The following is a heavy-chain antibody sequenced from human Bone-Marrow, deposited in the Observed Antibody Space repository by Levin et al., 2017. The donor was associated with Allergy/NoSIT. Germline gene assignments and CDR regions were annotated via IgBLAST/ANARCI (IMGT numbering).Heavy chain of an antibody. CDR3: TTDRKAL. CDR1: ESTTFSTSW. CDR2: IKRKSDGETT. J-gene: IGHJ4*02. Sequence: GESLKISCVASESTTFSTSWMTWVRQAPGKGLEWVGRIKRKSDGETTDYAAPAKGRFIILRDDSKNTMYLQMNNLGTDDTSVYYCTTDRKALWCQGTGVAVSS. V-gene: IGHV3-15*01.